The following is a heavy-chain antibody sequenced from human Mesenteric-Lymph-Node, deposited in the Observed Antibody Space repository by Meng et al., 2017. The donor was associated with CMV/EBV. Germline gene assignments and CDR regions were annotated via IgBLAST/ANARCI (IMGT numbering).Heavy chain of an antibody. CDR3: AAGYDVLTDYFYGIDF. D-gene: IGHD3/OR15-3a*01. V-gene: IGHV3-30*04. CDR2: ISYDGSDK. CDR1: GFTFSSYA. Sequence: GGSLRLSCAASGFTFSSYAMHWVRQAPGKGLEWVAVISYDGSDKYYADSVKGRFTISRDNTKNSLYLQMNSLRAEDTAVYYCAAGYDVLTDYFYGIDFWGPGTTVTVSS. J-gene: IGHJ6*02.